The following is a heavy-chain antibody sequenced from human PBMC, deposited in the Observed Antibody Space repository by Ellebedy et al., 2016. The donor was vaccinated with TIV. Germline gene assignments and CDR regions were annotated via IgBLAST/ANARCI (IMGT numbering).Heavy chain of an antibody. D-gene: IGHD3-22*01. CDR1: GFTFSSYG. CDR2: IWYDGRNK. CDR3: ARESYDSSGYTLWAFDI. J-gene: IGHJ3*02. Sequence: PGGSLRLSCAASGFTFSSYGMHWVRQAPGKGLEWVAGIWYDGRNKDYADSVKGRFIISRDNSEKTLYLQMNTLGAEDTAVYYCARESYDSSGYTLWAFDIWGQGTMVTVAS. V-gene: IGHV3-33*01.